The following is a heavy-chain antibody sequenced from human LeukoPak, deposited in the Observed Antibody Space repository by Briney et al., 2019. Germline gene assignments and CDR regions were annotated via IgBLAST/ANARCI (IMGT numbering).Heavy chain of an antibody. CDR3: ARDKGLGGQQLCPNWFDP. V-gene: IGHV1-69*05. CDR2: IIPIFGAA. CDR1: GGTFSSYA. Sequence: GASVKVFCKASGGTFSSYAISWVRQAPGQGLGWRGGIIPIFGAANYAQKFQGRVTITTDESTSTAYMELSSLRSEDTAVYYCARDKGLGGQQLCPNWFDPWGQGTLVTVSS. J-gene: IGHJ5*02. D-gene: IGHD6-13*01.